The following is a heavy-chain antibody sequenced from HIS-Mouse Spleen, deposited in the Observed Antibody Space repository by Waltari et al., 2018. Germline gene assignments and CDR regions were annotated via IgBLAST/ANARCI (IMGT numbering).Heavy chain of an antibody. Sequence: QLQLQESGPGLVKPSETLSLTCTVSGGSISSSSYYWGWSRQPPGKGLEWIGSSYYSGSPYYNPPLKSRVTISVYTSKNQFSLKLSSVTAADTAVYYCAREIPYSSSWYDWYFDLWGRGTLVTVSS. V-gene: IGHV4-39*07. CDR3: AREIPYSSSWYDWYFDL. D-gene: IGHD6-13*01. CDR1: GGSISSSSYY. CDR2: SYYSGSP. J-gene: IGHJ2*01.